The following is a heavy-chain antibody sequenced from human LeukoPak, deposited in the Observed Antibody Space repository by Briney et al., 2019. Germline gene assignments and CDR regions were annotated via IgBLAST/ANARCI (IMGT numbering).Heavy chain of an antibody. Sequence: GGSLRLSCAASGFTFSSYAMHWVRQAPGKGLEWVAVISYDGSNKYYADSVKGRFTISRDNSKNTLYLQMNSLRAEDTAVYYCARGYSSSSHYFDYWGQGTLVTVSS. CDR1: GFTFSSYA. CDR2: ISYDGSNK. CDR3: ARGYSSSSHYFDY. J-gene: IGHJ4*02. V-gene: IGHV3-30*14. D-gene: IGHD6-6*01.